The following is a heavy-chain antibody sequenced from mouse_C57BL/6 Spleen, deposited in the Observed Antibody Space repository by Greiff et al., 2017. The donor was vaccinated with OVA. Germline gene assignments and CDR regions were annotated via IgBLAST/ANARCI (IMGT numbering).Heavy chain of an antibody. V-gene: IGHV1-69*01. CDR2: IDPSDSYT. J-gene: IGHJ3*01. D-gene: IGHD1-1*01. Sequence: QVHVKQPGAELVMPGASVKLSCKASGYTFTSYWMHWVKQRPGQGLEWIGEIDPSDSYTNYNQKFTGKSTLTVDKSSSTAYMQLSSLTSEDSAVDYCARSLYGSSYGFAYWGQGTLVTVSA. CDR3: ARSLYGSSYGFAY. CDR1: GYTFTSYW.